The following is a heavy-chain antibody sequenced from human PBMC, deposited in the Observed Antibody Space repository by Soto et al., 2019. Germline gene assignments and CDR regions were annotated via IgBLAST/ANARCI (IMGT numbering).Heavy chain of an antibody. D-gene: IGHD6-13*01. CDR1: GYTFTSYD. V-gene: IGHV1-8*01. J-gene: IGHJ5*02. CDR2: MNPNSGNT. CDR3: ARGYQYSSSWNNWFDP. Sequence: ASVKVSCKASGYTFTSYDINWVRQATGQGLEWMGWMNPNSGNTGYAQKSQGRVTMTRNTSISTAYMELSSLRSEDTAVYYCARGYQYSSSWNNWFDPWGKGTMVTVSS.